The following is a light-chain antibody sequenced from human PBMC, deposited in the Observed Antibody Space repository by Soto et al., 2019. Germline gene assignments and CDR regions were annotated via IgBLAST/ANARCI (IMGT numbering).Light chain of an antibody. V-gene: IGKV1-27*01. J-gene: IGKJ4*01. CDR2: AAS. CDR3: QKFSAVPT. Sequence: DIQMTQSPSSLSASVGDRVTITCRASQAIYNYLAWYQQKPGKVPTLLISAASTLQSGVPSRFSGSGSGTDFPLTISSLQAEYVATYYCQKFSAVPTFGGGTKVEI. CDR1: QAIYNY.